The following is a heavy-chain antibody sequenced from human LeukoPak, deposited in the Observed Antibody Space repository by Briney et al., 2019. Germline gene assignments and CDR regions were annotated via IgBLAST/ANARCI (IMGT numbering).Heavy chain of an antibody. Sequence: PGGSLRLSCAASGFTFSSYGMHWVRQVPGKGLEWVAVISYDGSNKYYADSVKGRFTISRDNSKNTLYLQMNSLRAEDTAVYYCAKDPGDYRPYFQHWGQGTLVTVSS. CDR3: AKDPGDYRPYFQH. CDR1: GFTFSSYG. D-gene: IGHD4-17*01. CDR2: ISYDGSNK. V-gene: IGHV3-30*18. J-gene: IGHJ1*01.